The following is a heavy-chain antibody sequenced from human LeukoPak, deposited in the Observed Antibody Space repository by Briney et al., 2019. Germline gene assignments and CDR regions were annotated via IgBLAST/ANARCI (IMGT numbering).Heavy chain of an antibody. CDR3: ARDFAGDDYGDYIGWFDP. Sequence: GGSLRLSCAASGFTFSSYSMNWVRQAPGKGLEWVSSISSSSSYIYYADSVKGRFTISRDNAKNTLYLQMNSLRAGDTAVYYCARDFAGDDYGDYIGWFDPWGQGTLVTVSS. CDR1: GFTFSSYS. J-gene: IGHJ5*02. CDR2: ISSSSSYI. V-gene: IGHV3-21*01. D-gene: IGHD4-17*01.